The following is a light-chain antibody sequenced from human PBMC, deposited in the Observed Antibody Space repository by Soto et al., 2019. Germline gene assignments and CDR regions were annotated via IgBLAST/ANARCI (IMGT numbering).Light chain of an antibody. CDR2: GAS. CDR1: QSVSSN. J-gene: IGKJ5*01. CDR3: QQYNNWPPIT. Sequence: EIVSTYSPATLSFSPVERATLSCRASQSVSSNVAWYQQKPGQAPRLLIYGASTRATGIPARFSGSGSGTEFTLTISSLQSEDFAVYYCQQYNNWPPITFGQGTRLEI. V-gene: IGKV3-15*01.